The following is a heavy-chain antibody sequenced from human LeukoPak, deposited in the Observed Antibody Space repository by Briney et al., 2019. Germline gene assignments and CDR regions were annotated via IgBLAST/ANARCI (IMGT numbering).Heavy chain of an antibody. CDR3: ARNASDSGTSYFDY. CDR1: GGSISSSSYY. J-gene: IGHJ4*02. Sequence: SETLSLTCTVSGGSISSSSYYWGWIRQPPGKEPEWIGSIYYSGSTSYNPSLKSRVTISVDTSKNQFFLKLGSVTAADTAVYYCARNASDSGTSYFDYWGQGTLVTVSS. CDR2: IYYSGST. V-gene: IGHV4-39*01. D-gene: IGHD1-26*01.